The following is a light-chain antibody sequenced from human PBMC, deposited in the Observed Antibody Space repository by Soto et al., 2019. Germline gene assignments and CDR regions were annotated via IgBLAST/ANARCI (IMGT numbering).Light chain of an antibody. CDR1: QRVSNSY. CDR3: QQYERPPFA. CDR2: DAS. V-gene: IGKV3-20*01. Sequence: PGDRATLSCRASQRVSNSYLAWFQQKPGQAPRLLIYDASSRAAGVPDRVSGGGSGTDFTLTIGALEPEDFALYFCQQYERPPFAFGQGTRLEI. J-gene: IGKJ2*01.